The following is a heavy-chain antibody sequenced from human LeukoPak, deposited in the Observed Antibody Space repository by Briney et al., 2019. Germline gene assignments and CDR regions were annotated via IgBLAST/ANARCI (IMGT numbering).Heavy chain of an antibody. J-gene: IGHJ4*02. D-gene: IGHD7-27*01. V-gene: IGHV1-2*02. CDR2: TNPISGGT. CDR1: GYTFNDYY. Sequence: ASVKVSCKASGYTFNDYYMHWVRQAPGQGLEWVGWTNPISGGTDYAQKFQGRVTMTRDTSISTAYMELSRLRSDDTAVYYCARDRGRNWGSDYWGQGTLVTVSS. CDR3: ARDRGRNWGSDY.